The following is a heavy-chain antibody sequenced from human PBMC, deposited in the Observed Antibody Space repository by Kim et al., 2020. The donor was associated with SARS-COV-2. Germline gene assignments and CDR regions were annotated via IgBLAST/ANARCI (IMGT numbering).Heavy chain of an antibody. D-gene: IGHD3-10*01. J-gene: IGHJ3*02. Sequence: ADTVKGRFTISRDNAKNSLYLEMNSLRAEDTALYYCAKDIKASGTDAFDIWGQGTMVTVSS. CDR3: AKDIKASGTDAFDI. V-gene: IGHV3-9*01.